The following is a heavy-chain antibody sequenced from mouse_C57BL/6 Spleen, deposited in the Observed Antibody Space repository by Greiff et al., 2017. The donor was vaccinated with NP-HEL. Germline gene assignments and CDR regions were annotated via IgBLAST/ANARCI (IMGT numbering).Heavy chain of an antibody. CDR2: INPNNGGT. J-gene: IGHJ4*01. CDR1: GYTFTDYN. D-gene: IGHD1-1*01. CDR3: ARSDYYGSSEDYAMDY. Sequence: VQLQQSGPELVKPGASVKIPCKASGYTFTDYNMDWVKQSHGKSLEWIGDINPNNGGTIYNQKFKGKATLTVDKSSSTAYMELRSLTSEDTAVYYCARSDYYGSSEDYAMDYWGQGTSVTVSS. V-gene: IGHV1-18*01.